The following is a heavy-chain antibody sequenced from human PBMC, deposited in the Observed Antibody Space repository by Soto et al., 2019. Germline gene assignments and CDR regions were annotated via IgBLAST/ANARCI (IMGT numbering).Heavy chain of an antibody. CDR3: ARQAAAGKYYYAMGV. D-gene: IGHD6-13*01. CDR2: IYPGDSDT. V-gene: IGHV5-51*01. J-gene: IGHJ6*02. CDR1: GYSFTTYW. Sequence: GESLKISCKGSGYSFTTYWIGWVRQMPGKGLEGMVIIYPGDSDTRYSPSFQGQVTISADKSINTTYLQWSSLKASDTAIYYCARQAAAGKYYYAMGVWGQGTTVTVSS.